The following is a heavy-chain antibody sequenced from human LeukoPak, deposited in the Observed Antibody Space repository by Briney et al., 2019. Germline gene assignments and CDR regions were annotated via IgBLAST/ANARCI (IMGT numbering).Heavy chain of an antibody. CDR3: ARVYGSGSYYPHFDY. V-gene: IGHV3-48*01. CDR1: GFTFSSYS. Sequence: GGSLRLSCAASGFTFSSYSMNWVRQAPGGGLEWVSYISSSSSTIYYADSVKGRFTISRDNAKNSLYLQMNSLRAEDTAVYYCARVYGSGSYYPHFDYWGQGTLVTVSS. D-gene: IGHD3-10*01. CDR2: ISSSSSTI. J-gene: IGHJ4*02.